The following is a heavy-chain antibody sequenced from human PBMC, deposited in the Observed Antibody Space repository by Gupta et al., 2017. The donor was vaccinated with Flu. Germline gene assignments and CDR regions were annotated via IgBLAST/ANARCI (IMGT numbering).Heavy chain of an antibody. CDR3: AKDRDASSSRPNDDALDI. D-gene: IGHD6-6*01. Sequence: EVQLLESGGGLVQPGGSLRLSCAASAFTFTKYPMNWVRWDPGKGLEGVSAICGCGRRTYKAGSVKDRFTGSRDKSKNTLYLQTNSLRAEDTALYYCAKDRDASSSRPNDDALDIWGQVTMVTVSS. J-gene: IGHJ3*02. CDR1: AFTFTKYP. V-gene: IGHV3-23*01. CDR2: ICGCGRRT.